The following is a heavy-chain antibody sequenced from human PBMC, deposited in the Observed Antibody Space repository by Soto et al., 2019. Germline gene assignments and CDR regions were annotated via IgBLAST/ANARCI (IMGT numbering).Heavy chain of an antibody. CDR3: TTAMILRFLEWSRPYGMDV. J-gene: IGHJ6*02. CDR2: IKSKTDGGTT. CDR1: GFTFSDAW. V-gene: IGHV3-15*01. D-gene: IGHD3-3*01. Sequence: PGGSLRLSCAASGFTFSDAWMSWVRQAPGKGLDWVGRIKSKTDGGTTDYAAPVKGRFTISRDDSKNTLYLQMNSLKTEDTAVYYCTTAMILRFLEWSRPYGMDVWGQGTTVTVS.